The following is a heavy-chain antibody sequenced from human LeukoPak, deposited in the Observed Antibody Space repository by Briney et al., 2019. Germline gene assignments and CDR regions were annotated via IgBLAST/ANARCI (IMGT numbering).Heavy chain of an antibody. J-gene: IGHJ4*02. CDR1: GFPFSDAW. D-gene: IGHD3-16*01. CDR3: TRDEGDDYFDN. CDR2: IESKTDSGTT. Sequence: GGSLRLSCAASGFPFSDAWMSWVRQAPGKGLEWVGRIESKTDSGTTEYAAPVKGRFTISRDDSENTLYLQMNSLKTEDTAVYYCTRDEGDDYFDNWGQGTLVTVSS. V-gene: IGHV3-15*04.